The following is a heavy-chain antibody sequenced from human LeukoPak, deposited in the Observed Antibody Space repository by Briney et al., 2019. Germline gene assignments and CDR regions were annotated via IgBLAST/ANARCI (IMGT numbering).Heavy chain of an antibody. D-gene: IGHD3-10*01. Sequence: GSLRLSCAASGFTFSNAWMSWVRQAPGKGLEWVGLIKSKTDGGTTDYAAPVKGRFTISRDDSKNTLSLQMNSLKTEDTAVYYCTTDGAISMVRGISDYWGQGTLVTVSS. V-gene: IGHV3-15*01. CDR3: TTDGAISMVRGISDY. J-gene: IGHJ4*02. CDR1: GFTFSNAW. CDR2: IKSKTDGGTT.